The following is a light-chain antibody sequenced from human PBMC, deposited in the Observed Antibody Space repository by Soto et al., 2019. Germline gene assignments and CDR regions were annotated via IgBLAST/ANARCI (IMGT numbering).Light chain of an antibody. V-gene: IGKV3-15*01. CDR1: QSVATN. J-gene: IGKJ1*01. CDR2: GAS. CDR3: QQYNDWPQT. Sequence: VMTQSPATLSVSPGERVTPSCRASQSVATNLAWYQQRPGQAPRLLIYGASKRAIGLPARFSGSGSGTEFTLTISSLQSEDFAVYYCQQYNDWPQTLGQGTKVDIK.